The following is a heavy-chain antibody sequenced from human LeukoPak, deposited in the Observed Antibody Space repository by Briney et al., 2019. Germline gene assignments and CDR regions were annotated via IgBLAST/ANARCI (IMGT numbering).Heavy chain of an antibody. V-gene: IGHV3-21*01. CDR2: ISPGGNDI. CDR3: ARDLSGVTGYTYGRGIDY. CDR1: GYTFSSYS. J-gene: IGHJ4*02. D-gene: IGHD5-18*01. Sequence: PGGSLRLSCAASGYTFSSYSMNWVRQAPGKGLEWVSSISPGGNDIYYADSVKGRFTISRDNAKKSLYLQMNSLRAEDTAVYYCARDLSGVTGYTYGRGIDYWGQGTLVTVSS.